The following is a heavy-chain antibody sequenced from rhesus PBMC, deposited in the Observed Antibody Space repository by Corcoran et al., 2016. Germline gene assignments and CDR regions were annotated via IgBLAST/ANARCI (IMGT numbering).Heavy chain of an antibody. CDR2: IYWDNDK. V-gene: IGHV2S1*01. Sequence: QVTLKESGPALVKPTQTLTLTCPFSGFSLSPSGMGVGWIRQPPGKALEWISSIYWDNDKFYIKSLNSRLTISKDTSKNQVVLTMTNRDPVDTATYYWSRVKYSSSHCDYWGQGVLVTVSS. J-gene: IGHJ4*01. D-gene: IGHD6-43*01. CDR1: GFSLSPSGMG. CDR3: SRVKYSSSHCDY.